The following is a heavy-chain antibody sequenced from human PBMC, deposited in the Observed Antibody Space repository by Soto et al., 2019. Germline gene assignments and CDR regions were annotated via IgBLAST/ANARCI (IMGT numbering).Heavy chain of an antibody. V-gene: IGHV4-39*01. J-gene: IGHJ5*02. CDR3: ARHDSGSTYNWFDP. CDR1: GGSISSSSYY. Sequence: QLQLQESGPGLVKPSETLSLTCTVSGGSISSSSYYWGWIRQPPGKGLEWIGSIYYSGSTYYNPSLKSRVTISVDTSKNQFSLKLSSVTAADTAVYYCARHDSGSTYNWFDPWGQGTLVTVSS. CDR2: IYYSGST. D-gene: IGHD3-10*01.